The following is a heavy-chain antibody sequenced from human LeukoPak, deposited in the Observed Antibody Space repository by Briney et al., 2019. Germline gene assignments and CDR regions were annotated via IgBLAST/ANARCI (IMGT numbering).Heavy chain of an antibody. J-gene: IGHJ4*02. D-gene: IGHD2-2*01. Sequence: PAGSVTLSCAASGFTFTTSGVGWVRQAPGNGREWLSYINSHTVTHYIDSVRGRFTSSRDNAKSSLYLQMNSLTEEATAVYYCAMGYCSSTICHVARHFEYWGQGTLVTVSS. CDR3: AMGYCSSTICHVARHFEY. CDR1: GFTFTTSG. V-gene: IGHV3-48*02. CDR2: INSHTVT.